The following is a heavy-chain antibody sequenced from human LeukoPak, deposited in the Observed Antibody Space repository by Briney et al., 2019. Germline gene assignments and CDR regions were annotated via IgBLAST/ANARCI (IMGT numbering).Heavy chain of an antibody. V-gene: IGHV3-9*01. Sequence: GRSLRLSCVASGFSFDDYVMHWVRQAPGKGLEWVSFISLSSNSVAYADSVRGRFTISRDNAKNSLYLQMNSLRAEDTALYYCARDSRSGSYYYYYMDVWGIGTTVTVSS. D-gene: IGHD3-10*01. J-gene: IGHJ6*03. CDR3: ARDSRSGSYYYYYMDV. CDR2: ISLSSNSV. CDR1: GFSFDDYV.